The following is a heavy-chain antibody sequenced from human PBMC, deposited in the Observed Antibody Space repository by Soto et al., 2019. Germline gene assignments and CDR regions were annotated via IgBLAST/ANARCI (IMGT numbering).Heavy chain of an antibody. Sequence: PGGSLRLSCAASGFTFDDYAMHWVRQAPGKGLEWVSGISWNSGSIGYADSVKGRFTISRDNAKNSLYLQMNSLRAEDTALYYCVGTTVTTWRDYFDYWGQGTLVTVSS. J-gene: IGHJ4*02. D-gene: IGHD4-17*01. V-gene: IGHV3-9*01. CDR1: GFTFDDYA. CDR3: VGTTVTTWRDYFDY. CDR2: ISWNSGSI.